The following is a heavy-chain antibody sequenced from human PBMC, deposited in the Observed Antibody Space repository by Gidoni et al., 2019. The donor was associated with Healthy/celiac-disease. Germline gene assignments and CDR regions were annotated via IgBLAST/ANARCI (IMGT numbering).Heavy chain of an antibody. J-gene: IGHJ4*02. D-gene: IGHD6-19*01. Sequence: QLQLQESGPGLVKPSETLSLTCTVSGGSISSSSYYWGWIRQPPGKGLEWIGSIYYSGSTYYNPSLKSRVTISVDTSKNQFSLKLSSVTAADTAVYYCARRVAVAGDDYWGQGTLVTVSS. CDR2: IYYSGST. V-gene: IGHV4-39*01. CDR3: ARRVAVAGDDY. CDR1: GGSISSSSYY.